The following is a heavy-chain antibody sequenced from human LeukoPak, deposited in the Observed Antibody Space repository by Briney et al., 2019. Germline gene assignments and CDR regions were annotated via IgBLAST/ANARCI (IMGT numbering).Heavy chain of an antibody. J-gene: IGHJ4*02. Sequence: GGSLRLSCAASGFTFSSYWMSWVRQAPGKGLEWVALIWYDGSNKYYTDSVKGRLTISRDNSKDTLFLQMNSLRAEDTAVYYCAREGPRGNSQFNYWGQGTLVTVSS. V-gene: IGHV3-33*08. CDR2: IWYDGSNK. CDR1: GFTFSSYW. CDR3: AREGPRGNSQFNY. D-gene: IGHD2/OR15-2a*01.